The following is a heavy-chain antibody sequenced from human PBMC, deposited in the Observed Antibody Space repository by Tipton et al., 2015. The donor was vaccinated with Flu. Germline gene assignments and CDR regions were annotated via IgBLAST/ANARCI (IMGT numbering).Heavy chain of an antibody. CDR2: TYYSGSA. CDR3: ARLSYYDVDLKNFYFDY. CDR1: GGSISSSSYY. J-gene: IGHJ4*02. Sequence: LRLSCTVSGGSISSSSYYWGWIRQPPGKGLEWIGSTYYSGSAYYNPSLKSRVTISVDTSKSQFSLMLRSVTAADTAVYYCARLSYYDVDLKNFYFDYWGQGALVTASS. V-gene: IGHV4-39*01. D-gene: IGHD3-10*02.